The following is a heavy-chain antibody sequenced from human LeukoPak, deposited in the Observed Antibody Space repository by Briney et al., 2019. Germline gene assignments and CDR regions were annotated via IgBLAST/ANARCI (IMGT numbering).Heavy chain of an antibody. J-gene: IGHJ4*02. CDR1: GGSFSGYY. D-gene: IGHD3-10*01. V-gene: IGHV4-34*01. CDR3: ARHGNYYGSWSYY. Sequence: SETLSLTCAVYGGSFSGYYWSWVRQPPGKGLEWIGEINHSGSTNYNPSLKSRVTILVDTSKNQFSLKLSSVTAADTAVYYCARHGNYYGSWSYYWGQGTLVTVSS. CDR2: INHSGST.